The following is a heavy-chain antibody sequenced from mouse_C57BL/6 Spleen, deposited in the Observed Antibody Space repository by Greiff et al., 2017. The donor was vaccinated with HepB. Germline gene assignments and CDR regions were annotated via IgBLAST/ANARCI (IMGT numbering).Heavy chain of an antibody. Sequence: QVQLKQPGAELVMPGASVKLSCKASGYTFTSYWMHWVKQRPGQGLEWIGEIDPSDSYTNYNQKFKGKSTLTVDKSSSTAYMQLSSLTSEDSAVYYCARSPRPSTVVPFDYWGQGTTLTVSS. D-gene: IGHD1-1*01. J-gene: IGHJ2*01. CDR2: IDPSDSYT. V-gene: IGHV1-69*01. CDR3: ARSPRPSTVVPFDY. CDR1: GYTFTSYW.